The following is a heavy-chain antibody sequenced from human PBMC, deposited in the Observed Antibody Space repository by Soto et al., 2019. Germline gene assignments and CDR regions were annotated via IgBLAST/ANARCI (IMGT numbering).Heavy chain of an antibody. CDR2: INPNSGGT. D-gene: IGHD1-26*01. CDR3: ARGGCQVGATCPLDY. J-gene: IGHJ4*02. V-gene: IGHV1-2*04. CDR1: GYTFTGYY. Sequence: ASVKVSCKASGYTFTGYYMHWVRQAPGQGLEWMGWINPNSGGTNYAQKFQGWVTMTRDTSISTAYMELSRLRSDDTAVYYCARGGCQVGATCPLDYWGQGTLVTVSS.